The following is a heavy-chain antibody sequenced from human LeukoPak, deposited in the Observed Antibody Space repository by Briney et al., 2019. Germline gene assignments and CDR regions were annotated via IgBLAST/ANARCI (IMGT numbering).Heavy chain of an antibody. CDR3: ASRYVDSSGWYYFDY. CDR2: ISWNSGTI. D-gene: IGHD6-19*01. Sequence: PGRSLRLSCAASGFTFDDYAMHWVRQAPGKGLEWVSHISWNSGTIGYADSVKGRFTISRDNSRNTLSLQMNSLRAEDTAVYYCASRYVDSSGWYYFDYWGQGTLVTVSS. CDR1: GFTFDDYA. V-gene: IGHV3-9*01. J-gene: IGHJ4*02.